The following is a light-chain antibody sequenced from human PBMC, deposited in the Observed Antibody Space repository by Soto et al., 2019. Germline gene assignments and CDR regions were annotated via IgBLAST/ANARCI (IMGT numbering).Light chain of an antibody. V-gene: IGKV4-1*01. Sequence: DIVMTQSPDSLAVSLGERATINCKSGQSVLYSSNNKNYLAWYQQKPGQPPKLLIYWASTRESGVPDRFSGRGSGTNFSLSISSLQSEDVAIYYCQQYYSLPSFGGGTKVESK. J-gene: IGKJ4*01. CDR3: QQYYSLPS. CDR1: QSVLYSSNNKNY. CDR2: WAS.